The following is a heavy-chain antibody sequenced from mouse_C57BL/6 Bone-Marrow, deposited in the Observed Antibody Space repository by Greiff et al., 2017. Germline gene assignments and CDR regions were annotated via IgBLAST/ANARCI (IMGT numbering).Heavy chain of an antibody. J-gene: IGHJ1*03. CDR1: GYTFTSYW. V-gene: IGHV1-64*01. D-gene: IGHD1-1*02. CDR2: IHPNSGST. CDR3: AHSLMGNYWYFDG. Sequence: VQLQQPGAELVKPGASVKLSCKASGYTFTSYWMHWVKQRPGHGLEWIGMIHPNSGSTNYNEKFQSKATLTVDKSSSTAYMQLSSLTSEDSAVYYCAHSLMGNYWYFDGWGTGTTVTVSS.